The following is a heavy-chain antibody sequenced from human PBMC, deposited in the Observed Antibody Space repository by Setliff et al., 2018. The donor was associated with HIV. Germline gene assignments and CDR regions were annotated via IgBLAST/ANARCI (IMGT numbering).Heavy chain of an antibody. J-gene: IGHJ3*01. CDR1: DGPINNYW. CDR2: IYYSGTT. Sequence: SETLSLTCTVSDGPINNYWWNWIRQPPGKGLEWIGYIYYSGTTNYNPSLKSRVTISVDTSKNQFSLKLSSVTAADTADYYCARGDNYYYTSGTFHNGLDCFDFWGQGTMVTVSS. V-gene: IGHV4-59*08. CDR3: ARGDNYYYTSGTFHNGLDCFDF. D-gene: IGHD3-10*01.